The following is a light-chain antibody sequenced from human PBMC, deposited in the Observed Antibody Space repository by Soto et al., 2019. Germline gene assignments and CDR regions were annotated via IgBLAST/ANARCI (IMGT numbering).Light chain of an antibody. Sequence: ESVLTQFPAILSVWPGERATLSCRASQSISRGLAWYQQKPGQAPMLLLSDASTRATGIPARFSGSVSGTEFTLTISSLQSEDFALYYCHQHNSWPPGTFGQGTKVDI. CDR1: QSISRG. CDR3: HQHNSWPPGT. V-gene: IGKV3-15*01. J-gene: IGKJ2*01. CDR2: DAS.